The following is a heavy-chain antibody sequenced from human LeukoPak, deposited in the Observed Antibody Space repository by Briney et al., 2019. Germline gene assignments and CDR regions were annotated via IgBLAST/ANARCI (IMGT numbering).Heavy chain of an antibody. V-gene: IGHV3-23*01. D-gene: IGHD3-16*01. Sequence: GGSLRLSCAASGFTFSSYAMSWVRQAPGKGPGWVSAISGSGSTIYYADSVKGRFTISRDNAKNSLYLQMNSLRAEDTAVYYCARAWGWRTGLIDYWGQGALVTVSS. CDR3: ARAWGWRTGLIDY. J-gene: IGHJ4*02. CDR1: GFTFSSYA. CDR2: ISGSGSTI.